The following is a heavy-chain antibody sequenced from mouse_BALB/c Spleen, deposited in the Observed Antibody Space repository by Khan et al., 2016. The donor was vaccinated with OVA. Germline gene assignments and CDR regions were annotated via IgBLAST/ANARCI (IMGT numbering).Heavy chain of an antibody. Sequence: EVQLQESGPSLVKPSQTLSLTCSVTGDSITSGYWSWIRKFPGNKLEYMGYMIYTGYTDYNPSLKSRLAITRHTSKNQNYPQWNSVTTDDAATYYCARSTYRYAFAYWGQGTLVTVSA. CDR1: GDSITSGY. CDR2: MIYTGYT. D-gene: IGHD2-14*01. V-gene: IGHV3-8*02. CDR3: ARSTYRYAFAY. J-gene: IGHJ3*01.